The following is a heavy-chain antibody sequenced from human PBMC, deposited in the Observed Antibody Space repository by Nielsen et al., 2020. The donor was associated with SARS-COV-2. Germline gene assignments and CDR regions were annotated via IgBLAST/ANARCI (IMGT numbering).Heavy chain of an antibody. V-gene: IGHV3-21*01. CDR1: GFIFSSYS. D-gene: IGHD3-10*01. CDR3: ARGSNYGYNWFDP. CDR2: ISSTGTYI. Sequence: GESLKISCAASGFIFSSYSMNWVRQAPGKGLEWISSISSTGTYIYYADSMRGRFTISRDNAENSLYLQMNSLRAEDTAVYYCARGSNYGYNWFDPWGQGTLVTVSS. J-gene: IGHJ5*02.